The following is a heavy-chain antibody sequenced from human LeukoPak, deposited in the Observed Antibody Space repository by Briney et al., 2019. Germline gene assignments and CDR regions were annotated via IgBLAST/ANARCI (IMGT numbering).Heavy chain of an antibody. CDR2: INPNSGGT. D-gene: IGHD2-2*01. J-gene: IGHJ5*02. V-gene: IGHV1-2*02. CDR3: ARDLGYCSSTSCYGRCNWFDP. Sequence: AASVKVSCKASGYTFTGYYMHWVRQAPGQGLEWMGWINPNSGGTNYAQKFQGRFTMTRDTSISTAYMELSRLRSDDTAVYYCARDLGYCSSTSCYGRCNWFDPWGQGTLVTVSS. CDR1: GYTFTGYY.